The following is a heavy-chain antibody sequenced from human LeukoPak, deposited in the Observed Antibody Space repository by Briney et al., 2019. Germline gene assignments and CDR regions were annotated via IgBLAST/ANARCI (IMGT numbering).Heavy chain of an antibody. J-gene: IGHJ3*02. CDR2: IYPSGST. CDR1: GGSISSYY. Sequence: SETLSLTCTVSGGSISSYYWSWIRQPAGKGLEWIGRIYPSGSTNYNPSLKSRVTMSVDTSKNQFSLKLSSVTAADTAVYYCARLYCSSTSCYDAFDIWGQGTMVTVCS. D-gene: IGHD2-2*01. V-gene: IGHV4-4*07. CDR3: ARLYCSSTSCYDAFDI.